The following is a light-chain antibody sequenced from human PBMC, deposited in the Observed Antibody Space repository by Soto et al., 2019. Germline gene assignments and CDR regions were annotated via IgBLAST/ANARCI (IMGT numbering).Light chain of an antibody. Sequence: QSVLTQPPSVSGAPGQRVTISCTGSSSNIGAGYDVHWYQRLPGTAPKLLIYGNSNRPSRVPDRFSGSKSGTSASLAITGLQAEDEADYYCQSYDSSLSGWGVFGTGTKITVL. CDR3: QSYDSSLSGWGV. V-gene: IGLV1-40*01. CDR1: SSNIGAGYD. CDR2: GNS. J-gene: IGLJ1*01.